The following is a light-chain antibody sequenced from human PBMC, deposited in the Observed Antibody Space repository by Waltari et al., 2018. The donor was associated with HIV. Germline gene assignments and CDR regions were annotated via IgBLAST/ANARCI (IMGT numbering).Light chain of an antibody. J-gene: IGLJ3*02. V-gene: IGLV4-69*01. CDR1: SGHSTYA. CDR3: QTWGTGILV. CDR2: LNSDGSH. Sequence: QLVLTQSPSASASLGASVTLTCTLSSGHSTYAIAWHQQQPEKGPRYLMKLNSDGSHSKGDGIPDRFSGSSSGAERYLTISSLQSEDEADYYCQTWGTGILVFGGGTKLTVL.